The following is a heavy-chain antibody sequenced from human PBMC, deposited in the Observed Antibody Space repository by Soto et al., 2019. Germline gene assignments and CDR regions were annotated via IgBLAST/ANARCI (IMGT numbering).Heavy chain of an antibody. CDR3: VRPYYYYSSGYYFFGY. D-gene: IGHD3-22*01. CDR1: GFTFISYS. J-gene: IGHJ4*02. Sequence: GRSLRLSCAASGFTFISYSMNWVRQAPGKGLEWVSSISRCSSNIYYADSVKGRFTISRDNAKNSLYLQMNSLRAEDTAVYYCVRPYYYYSSGYYFFGYWGQGTLVTVSS. CDR2: ISRCSSNI. V-gene: IGHV3-21*01.